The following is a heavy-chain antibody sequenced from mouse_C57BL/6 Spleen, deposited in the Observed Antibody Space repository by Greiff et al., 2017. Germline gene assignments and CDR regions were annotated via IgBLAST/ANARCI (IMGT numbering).Heavy chain of an antibody. J-gene: IGHJ3*01. V-gene: IGHV1-55*01. Sequence: QVQLQQPGAELVKPGASVKMSCKASGYTFTSYWITWVKQRPGQGLEWIGDIYPGSGSTNYNEKFKSKATLTVDTSSSTAYMQLSSLTSEDSAVYYCAREAIYYGSDDCFAYWGQGTLVTVSA. CDR1: GYTFTSYW. D-gene: IGHD2-1*01. CDR2: IYPGSGST. CDR3: AREAIYYGSDDCFAY.